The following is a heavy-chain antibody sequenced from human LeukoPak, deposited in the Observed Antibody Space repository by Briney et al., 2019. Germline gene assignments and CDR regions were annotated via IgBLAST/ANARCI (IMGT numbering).Heavy chain of an antibody. CDR3: ARHRDRDGYNSHWAAFDI. CDR2: INPNSGGT. Sequence: ASVKVSCKASGYTFTGYYMHWVRQAPGQGLEWMGWINPNSGGTNYAQKFQGRVTMTRDTSISTAYMELSRLRSDDTAVYYCARHRDRDGYNSHWAAFDIWGQGTMVTVSS. CDR1: GYTFTGYY. V-gene: IGHV1-2*02. J-gene: IGHJ3*02. D-gene: IGHD5-24*01.